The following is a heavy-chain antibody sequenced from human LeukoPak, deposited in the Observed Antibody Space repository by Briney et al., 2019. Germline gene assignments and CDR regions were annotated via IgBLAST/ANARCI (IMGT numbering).Heavy chain of an antibody. Sequence: SETLSLTCAVYGGSFSGYYWSWIRQPPGKGLEWIGEINHSGSTNYNPSLKSRVTISVDTSKNQFSLKLSSVTAADTAFYYCASQGHHGKIVGTTLSYFYMDVWGKGTSVTVSS. V-gene: IGHV4-34*01. CDR3: ASQGHHGKIVGTTLSYFYMDV. CDR1: GGSFSGYY. CDR2: INHSGST. D-gene: IGHD1-26*01. J-gene: IGHJ6*03.